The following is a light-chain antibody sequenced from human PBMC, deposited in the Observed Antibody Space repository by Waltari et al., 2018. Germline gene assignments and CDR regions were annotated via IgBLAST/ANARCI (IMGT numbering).Light chain of an antibody. V-gene: IGKV3-20*01. CDR1: QSVSSSY. CDR2: GAS. CDR3: QQYGSSPRT. J-gene: IGKJ4*01. Sequence: EIVLTQSPGSLSLSPGERATRPCRASQSVSSSYLAWYQQKPGQAPRLLIYGASSRATGIPDRFSGSGSGTDFTLTISRLEPEDFAVYYCQQYGSSPRTFGGGTKVEIK.